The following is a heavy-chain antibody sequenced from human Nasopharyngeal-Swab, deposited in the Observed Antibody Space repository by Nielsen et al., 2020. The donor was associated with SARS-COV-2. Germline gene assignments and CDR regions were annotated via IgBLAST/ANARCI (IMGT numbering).Heavy chain of an antibody. CDR2: ISGDGSVT. CDR3: AKSIGELLSPFDY. D-gene: IGHD1-26*01. Sequence: GESLKISCAVSGFTFDDYAMHWVRQAPGKGLEWVSLISGDGSVTYYAESMKGRFTISRDNSKNSLYLQMNNLRTEDTALYYCAKSIGELLSPFDYWGQGTLVTVSS. V-gene: IGHV3-43*02. CDR1: GFTFDDYA. J-gene: IGHJ4*02.